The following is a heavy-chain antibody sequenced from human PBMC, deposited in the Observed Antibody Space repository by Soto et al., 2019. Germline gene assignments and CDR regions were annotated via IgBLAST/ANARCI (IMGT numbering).Heavy chain of an antibody. D-gene: IGHD3-22*01. CDR1: GFTFSTYW. J-gene: IGHJ4*02. Sequence: EVQLVESGGDLVQPGGSLRLSCAASGFTFSTYWMHWVRQAPGKGLLWVSRIKTDGTYATYADSVKGRFTISRDNAKNTLYLQMNSLRVEDAAVYYCAAGGSGYYANWGQGPLVNVSS. CDR3: AAGGSGYYAN. CDR2: IKTDGTYA. V-gene: IGHV3-74*01.